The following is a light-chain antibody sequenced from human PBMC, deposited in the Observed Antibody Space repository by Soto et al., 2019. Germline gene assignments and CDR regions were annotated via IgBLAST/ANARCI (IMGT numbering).Light chain of an antibody. CDR1: QSISSY. CDR3: QPSFSTPRT. J-gene: IGKJ1*01. CDR2: AAS. Sequence: DFQMTQSPSSLSASVGDRVTITCRASQSISSYLNWYQQKSGEAPKLLIYAASRLQSGVPSRFSGSGSGTDFTLTISSLQPEDFATYYCQPSFSTPRTFGQGTKVEIK. V-gene: IGKV1-39*01.